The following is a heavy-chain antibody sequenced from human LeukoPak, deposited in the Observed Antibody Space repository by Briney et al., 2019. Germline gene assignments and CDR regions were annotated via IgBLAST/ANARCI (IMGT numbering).Heavy chain of an antibody. CDR1: GYTFTSYG. CDR2: ISAYNGNT. D-gene: IGHD2-15*01. J-gene: IGHJ6*03. CDR3: ARVDTPYCSGGSCYLTDFTAYYYMDV. Sequence: ASVKVSCKASGYTFTSYGISWVRQAPGQGLEWVGGISAYNGNTNYAQKLQGRVTMTTDTSTSTAYMELRSLRSDDTAVYYCARVDTPYCSGGSCYLTDFTAYYYMDVWGKGTTVTVSS. V-gene: IGHV1-18*01.